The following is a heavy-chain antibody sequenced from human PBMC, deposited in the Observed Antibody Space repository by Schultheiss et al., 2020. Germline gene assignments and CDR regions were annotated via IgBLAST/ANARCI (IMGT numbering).Heavy chain of an antibody. Sequence: WGSLRLSCAASGFTISSYAMSWVRQAPGKGLEWVSAISSSSSYIYYADSVKGRFTISRDNAKNSLYLQMNSLRAEDTAVYYCARPLRLGNDYYGMDVWGQGTTVTVSS. J-gene: IGHJ6*02. CDR2: ISSSSSYI. CDR1: GFTISSYA. D-gene: IGHD3-3*01. CDR3: ARPLRLGNDYYGMDV. V-gene: IGHV3-21*01.